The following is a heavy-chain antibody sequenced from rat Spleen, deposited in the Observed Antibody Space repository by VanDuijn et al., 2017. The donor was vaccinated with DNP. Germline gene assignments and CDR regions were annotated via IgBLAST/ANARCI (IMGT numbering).Heavy chain of an antibody. CDR1: GFNFNDYW. CDR2: INKDSSKI. J-gene: IGHJ2*01. V-gene: IGHV4-2*01. Sequence: EVKLVESGGGLVQPGRSLKLSCVASGFNFNDYWMGWVRQAPGKGLEWIGQINKDSSKINYIPSLKEKITISRDNAHNTLYLQMSKLGSEDTAIYYCAKGPNYGGWSDYFDYWGQGVMVTVSS. CDR3: AKGPNYGGWSDYFDY. D-gene: IGHD1-11*01.